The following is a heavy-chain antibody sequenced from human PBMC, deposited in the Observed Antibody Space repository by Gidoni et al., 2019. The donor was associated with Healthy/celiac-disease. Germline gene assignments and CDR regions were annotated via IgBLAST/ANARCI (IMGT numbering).Heavy chain of an antibody. V-gene: IGHV3-48*04. CDR1: GFTSSSYS. D-gene: IGHD2-21*02. J-gene: IGHJ4*02. CDR3: ATVPPAYCGGDCSRWGDY. Sequence: EVQLVESGGGLVQPGGYLRISCAASGFTSSSYSMNWVRQAPGKGLEWVSYISSSSSTIYYADSLKGRFNISRDNAKNSLYLQMNSLRAEDTAVYYCATVPPAYCGGDCSRWGDYWGQGTLVTVSS. CDR2: ISSSSSTI.